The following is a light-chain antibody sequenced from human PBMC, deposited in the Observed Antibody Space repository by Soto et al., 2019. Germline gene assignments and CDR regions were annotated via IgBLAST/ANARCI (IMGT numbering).Light chain of an antibody. V-gene: IGLV2-14*01. Sequence: QSALTQPASVSGSPGQSITISCTGTSSDVGGYNYVSWYQQHPGKAPKLMIYDVSNRPSGVSNRFSGSKSGNTASLTISGLQAEDEAYYYCSSYTSSSTFVFGGGTKVTVL. CDR1: SSDVGGYNY. CDR2: DVS. J-gene: IGLJ2*01. CDR3: SSYTSSSTFV.